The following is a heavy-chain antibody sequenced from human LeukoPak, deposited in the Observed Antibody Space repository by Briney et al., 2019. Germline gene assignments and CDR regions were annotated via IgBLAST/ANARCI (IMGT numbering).Heavy chain of an antibody. Sequence: ASVKVSCKASGYTFTGYYMHWVRQAPGQGLEWMGWINPNSGGTNYAQKFQGRVTMTRDTSISTAYMELSRLRSDDTAVYYCARGVTYYYDSSGYFDYWGQGTLVTVSS. CDR3: ARGVTYYYDSSGYFDY. V-gene: IGHV1-2*02. J-gene: IGHJ4*02. CDR1: GYTFTGYY. D-gene: IGHD3-22*01. CDR2: INPNSGGT.